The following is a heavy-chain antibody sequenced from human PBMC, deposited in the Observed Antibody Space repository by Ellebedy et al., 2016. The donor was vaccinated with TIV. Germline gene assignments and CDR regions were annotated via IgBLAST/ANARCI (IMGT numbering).Heavy chain of an antibody. CDR3: ARGPLGGTPRAFDS. CDR2: IWYEGSYK. Sequence: PGGSLRLSCAASGFTFSSYGIHWVRQAPGKGLEWVALIWYEGSYKYYGDSVKGRFTISRDDSKNTVYLQMNSLRADDTAIYHCARGPLGGTPRAFDSWGQGTLVTVSS. V-gene: IGHV3-33*01. J-gene: IGHJ4*02. D-gene: IGHD1-26*01. CDR1: GFTFSSYG.